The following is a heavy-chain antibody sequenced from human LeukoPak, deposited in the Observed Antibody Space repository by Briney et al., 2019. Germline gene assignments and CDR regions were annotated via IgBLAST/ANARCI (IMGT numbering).Heavy chain of an antibody. Sequence: GGSLRLSCATSGFTFSDYYMSWIGQAPGKGLEWVSYISSSGSTIYYAGSVKGRFTISRDNAKNSLYLQMNSLRAEDTAVYYCAREGGVYYYDSSGYGPVDYWGQGTLVTVSS. D-gene: IGHD3-22*01. V-gene: IGHV3-11*01. CDR2: ISSSGSTI. CDR1: GFTFSDYY. J-gene: IGHJ4*02. CDR3: AREGGVYYYDSSGYGPVDY.